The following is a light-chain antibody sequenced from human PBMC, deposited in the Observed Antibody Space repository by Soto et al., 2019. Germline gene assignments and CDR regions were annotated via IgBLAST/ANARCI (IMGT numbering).Light chain of an antibody. Sequence: QSVLTQPPSASGTPGQRVTISCSGGSPNIGSNYVSWYQQLPGTAPKLLIYSDAQRPSGVPDRISGSKSGTSASLAIRGLRSEDEGDYYCAAWDDSLSGPVFGGGTKLTVL. CDR2: SDA. V-gene: IGLV1-47*01. CDR3: AAWDDSLSGPV. J-gene: IGLJ3*02. CDR1: SPNIGSNY.